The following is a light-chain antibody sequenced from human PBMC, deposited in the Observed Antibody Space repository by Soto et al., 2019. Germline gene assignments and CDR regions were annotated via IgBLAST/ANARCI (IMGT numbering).Light chain of an antibody. CDR2: DAS. J-gene: IGKJ1*01. V-gene: IGKV3-15*01. CDR3: QQYGSIPWT. CDR1: QSVRSN. Sequence: EKVMTQSPATLSVSPGERATLSCGASQSVRSNVAWYQQKPGQPPRLLIYDASTRATGIPSRFSGSGSGTEFTLTISSLKSEDFAVYYCQQYGSIPWTFGQGTKVDIK.